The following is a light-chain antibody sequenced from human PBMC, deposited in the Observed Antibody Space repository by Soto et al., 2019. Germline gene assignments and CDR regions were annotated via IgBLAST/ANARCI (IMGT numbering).Light chain of an antibody. Sequence: ENVLTQSPGTLSLSPGERATHSCRASESVSSIYVAWYQQKPGQAPTLLIYGASTRATGIPARFSGSGSGTEFTLTISSLQSEDFAVYYCQQYNNWPPWTFGQGTKVDI. CDR1: ESVSSI. V-gene: IGKV3-15*01. CDR2: GAS. CDR3: QQYNNWPPWT. J-gene: IGKJ1*01.